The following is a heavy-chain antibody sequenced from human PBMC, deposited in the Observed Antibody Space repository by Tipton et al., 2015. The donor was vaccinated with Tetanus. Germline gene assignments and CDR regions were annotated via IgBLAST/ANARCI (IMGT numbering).Heavy chain of an antibody. CDR3: VSGSALDY. CDR1: GFSFEDYG. J-gene: IGHJ4*02. D-gene: IGHD6-25*01. CDR2: IKWNGEST. Sequence: GSLRLSCEASGFSFEDYGMSWVRQVPGKGLEWVSGIKWNGESTAYADSVKGRFTISRDNAKNSLFLEMNSLRADDTAVYYCVSGSALDYWGQGTVITVSS. V-gene: IGHV3-20*04.